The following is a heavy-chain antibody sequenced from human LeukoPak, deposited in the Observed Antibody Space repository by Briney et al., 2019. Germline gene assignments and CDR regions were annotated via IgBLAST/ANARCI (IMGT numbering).Heavy chain of an antibody. CDR1: GFTFSSYT. CDR2: ISSNSDYI. Sequence: GGSLRLSCNASGFTFSSYTMNWVRQAPGKGLEWVSSISSNSDYIYYADSVKGRFTISRDNAKNSLYLQMNSLRAEDTAVYYCAELGITMIGGVWGKGTTVTISS. J-gene: IGHJ6*04. D-gene: IGHD3-10*02. V-gene: IGHV3-21*01. CDR3: AELGITMIGGV.